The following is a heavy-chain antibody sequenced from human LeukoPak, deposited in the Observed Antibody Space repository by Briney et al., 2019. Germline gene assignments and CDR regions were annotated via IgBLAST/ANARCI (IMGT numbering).Heavy chain of an antibody. CDR1: GYTFTSYG. J-gene: IGHJ3*02. CDR3: ARELVSRAAAGDDAFDI. Sequence: GASVKVSCKASGYTFTSYGISWVRQAPGQGLEWMGWISAYNGNTNYAQKLQGRVTMTTDTSTSTAYMELRSLRSDDTAVYYCARELVSRAAAGDDAFDIWGQGTMVTVSS. V-gene: IGHV1-18*01. CDR2: ISAYNGNT. D-gene: IGHD6-13*01.